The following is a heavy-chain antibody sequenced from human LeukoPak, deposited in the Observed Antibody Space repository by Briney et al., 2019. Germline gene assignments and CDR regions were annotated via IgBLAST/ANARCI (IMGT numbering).Heavy chain of an antibody. J-gene: IGHJ6*02. CDR2: ISYDGNNK. Sequence: GGSLRLSCAASGFTFSSYGMHWVRQAPGKGLEWVAVISYDGNNKYYTASVEGQFTISRDNSNNTLYLQMNSLRAEDPAVYYCAKDLVGTYGDTFYFYGMDVWGQGTTVTVSS. V-gene: IGHV3-30*18. CDR1: GFTFSSYG. CDR3: AKDLVGTYGDTFYFYGMDV. D-gene: IGHD4-17*01.